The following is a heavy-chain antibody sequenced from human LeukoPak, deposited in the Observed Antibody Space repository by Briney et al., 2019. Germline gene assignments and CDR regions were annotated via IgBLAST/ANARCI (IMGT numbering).Heavy chain of an antibody. J-gene: IGHJ4*02. CDR1: GYSFTTYG. D-gene: IGHD6-13*01. V-gene: IGHV1-18*01. Sequence: ASVKVSCKASGYSFTTYGISWVPQAPGHGLEWVGWIGTYNGDTKYTQRHQDRVTMTTETHTSTAYMELRSLRSDDTAIYYCARERSSWYGDSDYWGQGTLVTVSS. CDR2: IGTYNGDT. CDR3: ARERSSWYGDSDY.